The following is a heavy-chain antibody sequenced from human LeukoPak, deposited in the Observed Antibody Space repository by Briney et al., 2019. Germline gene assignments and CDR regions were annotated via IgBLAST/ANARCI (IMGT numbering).Heavy chain of an antibody. Sequence: GGSLRLSCAASGFTFSSYAMSWVRQAPGKGLEWVSSISSSSSYIYYADSVKGRFTISRDNAKNSLYLQMNSLRAEDTAVYYCARAVDGLYYFDYWGQGTLVTVSS. CDR1: GFTFSSYA. CDR2: ISSSSSYI. V-gene: IGHV3-21*01. CDR3: ARAVDGLYYFDY. D-gene: IGHD3/OR15-3a*01. J-gene: IGHJ4*02.